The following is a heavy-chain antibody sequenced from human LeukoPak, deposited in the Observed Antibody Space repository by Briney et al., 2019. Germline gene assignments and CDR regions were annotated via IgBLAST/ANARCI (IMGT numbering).Heavy chain of an antibody. V-gene: IGHV4-61*02. Sequence: SQTLSLTCTVSGGSISSGSYYWSWIRQPAGKGLEWIGRIYTSGSTNYNPSLKSRVTISVDTSKNQFSLKLSSVTAADTAVYYCARTAPGEYVLRFSTLEDYYYYYMDVWGHGTTVTVSS. CDR3: ARTAPGEYVLRFSTLEDYYYYYMDV. CDR1: GGSISSGSYY. D-gene: IGHD3-3*01. J-gene: IGHJ6*03. CDR2: IYTSGST.